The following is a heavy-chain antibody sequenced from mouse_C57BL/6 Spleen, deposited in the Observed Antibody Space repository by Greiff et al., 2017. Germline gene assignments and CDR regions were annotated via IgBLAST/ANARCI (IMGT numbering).Heavy chain of an antibody. CDR1: GYSFTDYN. V-gene: IGHV1-39*01. D-gene: IGHD2-1*01. Sequence: VQLKESGPELVKPGASVKISCKASGYSFTDYNMNWVKQSNGKSLEWIGVINPNYGTTSYNQKFKGKATLTVDKCSSTAYMQLNSLTSEYSAVYCCARGVYGNYFHWYFDVWGTVTTLTVSS. CDR3: ARGVYGNYFHWYFDV. CDR2: INPNYGTT. J-gene: IGHJ1*03.